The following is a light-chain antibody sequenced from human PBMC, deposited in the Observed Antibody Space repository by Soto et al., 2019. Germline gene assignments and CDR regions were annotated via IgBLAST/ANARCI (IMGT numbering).Light chain of an antibody. CDR1: EVIRDY. J-gene: IGKJ1*01. Sequence: DIQMTQSPSSLSASVGDRVTITCRTSEVIRDYLGWFQQKPGKAPKRLIYAASNLQAGVPSRFSGSGSGTEFTLTISSLQAEDFATYFCLQYSSFPRTFGQGTKVDNK. CDR2: AAS. CDR3: LQYSSFPRT. V-gene: IGKV1-17*01.